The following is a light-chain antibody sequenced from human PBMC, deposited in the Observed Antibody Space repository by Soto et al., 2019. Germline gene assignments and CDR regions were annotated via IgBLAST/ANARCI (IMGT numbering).Light chain of an antibody. J-gene: IGLJ2*01. CDR3: SSYTSSSTLV. CDR1: SSDVGGYNY. CDR2: DVS. V-gene: IGLV2-14*01. Sequence: QSALTQPASVSGSPGQSITISCTGTSSDVGGYNYVSWDQQHPGKAPKLMIYDVSNRPSGVSNRFSGSKSGNTASLTISGLQAEDEADYYCSSYTSSSTLVFGGGTKFTVL.